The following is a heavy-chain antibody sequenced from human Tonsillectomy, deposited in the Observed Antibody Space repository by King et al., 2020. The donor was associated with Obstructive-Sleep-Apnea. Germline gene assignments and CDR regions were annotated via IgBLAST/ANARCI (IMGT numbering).Heavy chain of an antibody. V-gene: IGHV4-59*01. CDR3: ARGASGYSYG. CDR1: GGSISSYY. J-gene: IGHJ4*02. Sequence: VQLQESGPGLVKPSEILSLTCTVSGGSISSYYWSWIRQPPGKGLEWIGYIYYSGSTNYNPSLKSRVTISVDTSKNQFSLKLNSVTAADTAVYYCARGASGYSYGWGQGTLVTVSS. D-gene: IGHD5-18*01. CDR2: IYYSGST.